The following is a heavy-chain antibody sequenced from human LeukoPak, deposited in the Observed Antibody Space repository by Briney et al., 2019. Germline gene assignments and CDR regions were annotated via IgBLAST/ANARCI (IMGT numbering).Heavy chain of an antibody. J-gene: IGHJ3*02. CDR3: AKDIVPGHCSGGSCYSSGAFDI. CDR1: GFTFSSYG. D-gene: IGHD2-15*01. Sequence: GGSLRLSCAASGFTFSSYGMSWVRKAPGKGLEWGSAISGSGGSTYYAGSVKGRFTISRDNSKNTLYLQMNSLRAEDTAVYYCAKDIVPGHCSGGSCYSSGAFDIWGQGAMVTVSS. CDR2: ISGSGGST. V-gene: IGHV3-23*01.